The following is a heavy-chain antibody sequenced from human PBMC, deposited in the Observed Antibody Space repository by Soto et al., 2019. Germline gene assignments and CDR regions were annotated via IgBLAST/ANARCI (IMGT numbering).Heavy chain of an antibody. J-gene: IGHJ6*03. D-gene: IGHD5-12*01. V-gene: IGHV1-2*04. CDR1: GDTFTGYY. Sequence: QVQLVQSGAEVKKPGASVTVSCRASGDTFTGYYMHWVRQAPGQGLEWMGWINPNSGVTKYAQKFQGWVTMPRDTSIRTVYMQLSRLRSDDTAVYYCARERGGATATLDYYYFYMDVWGTGTTVTVSS. CDR2: INPNSGVT. CDR3: ARERGGATATLDYYYFYMDV.